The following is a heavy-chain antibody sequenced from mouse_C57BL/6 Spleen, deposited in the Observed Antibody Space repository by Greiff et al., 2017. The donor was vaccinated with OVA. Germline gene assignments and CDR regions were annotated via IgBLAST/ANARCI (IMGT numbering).Heavy chain of an antibody. J-gene: IGHJ1*03. CDR1: GFNIKDYY. CDR3: ARHGSSPNWYFDV. CDR2: IDPEDGET. V-gene: IGHV14-2*01. Sequence: EVMLVESGAELVKPGASVKLSCTASGFNIKDYYMHWVKQRTEQGLEWIGRIDPEDGETKYAPKFQGKATITADTSSNTAYLQLSSLTSEDTAVYYCARHGSSPNWYFDVWGTGTTVTVSS. D-gene: IGHD1-1*01.